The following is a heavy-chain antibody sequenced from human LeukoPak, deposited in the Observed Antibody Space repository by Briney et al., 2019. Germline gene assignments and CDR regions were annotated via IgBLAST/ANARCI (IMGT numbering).Heavy chain of an antibody. D-gene: IGHD3-10*01. J-gene: IGHJ5*02. Sequence: SETLSLTCTVSGGSISSYYWSWIRQPPGKGLEWIGYIYYSGSTHYNPSLKSRVTISVDTSKNQFSLELSSVTAADTAVYYCARGSLWSHNWFDPWGQGTLVTVSS. CDR1: GGSISSYY. V-gene: IGHV4-59*12. CDR3: ARGSLWSHNWFDP. CDR2: IYYSGST.